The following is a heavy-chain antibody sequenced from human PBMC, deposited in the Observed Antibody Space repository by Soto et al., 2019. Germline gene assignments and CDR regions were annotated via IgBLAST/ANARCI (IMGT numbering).Heavy chain of an antibody. V-gene: IGHV1-3*01. Sequence: GASVNVSCKASGYTFTRYTMNWLRQAAGQRLEWMGWINPDNGNTKSSQKFQDRVIITRDTSASTAYMDLSSLRSEDTAVYHCARGIATGQLDPWGQGTLVTVSS. CDR1: GYTFTRYT. CDR3: ARGIATGQLDP. CDR2: INPDNGNT. D-gene: IGHD2-15*01. J-gene: IGHJ5*02.